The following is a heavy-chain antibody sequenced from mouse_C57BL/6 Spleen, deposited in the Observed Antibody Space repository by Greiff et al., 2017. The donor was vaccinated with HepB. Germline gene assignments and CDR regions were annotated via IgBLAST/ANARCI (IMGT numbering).Heavy chain of an antibody. V-gene: IGHV5-4*01. Sequence: EVQGVESGGGLVKPGGSLKLSCAASGFTFSSYAMSWVRQTPEKRLEWVATISDGGSYTYYPDNVKGRFTISRDNAKNNLYLQMSHLKSEDTAMYYCAKATTVVAKGLDFDVWGTGTTVTVSS. D-gene: IGHD1-1*01. J-gene: IGHJ1*03. CDR1: GFTFSSYA. CDR3: AKATTVVAKGLDFDV. CDR2: ISDGGSYT.